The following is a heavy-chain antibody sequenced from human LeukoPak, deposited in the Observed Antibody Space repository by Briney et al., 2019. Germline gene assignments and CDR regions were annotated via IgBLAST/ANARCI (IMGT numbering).Heavy chain of an antibody. V-gene: IGHV3-48*04. CDR3: AKNVRYYYGSGSYYFDY. J-gene: IGHJ4*02. D-gene: IGHD3-10*01. CDR1: GFTFSSYS. CDR2: ISSSSSTI. Sequence: GGSLRLSCAASGFTFSSYSMNWVRQAPGKGLEWVSYISSSSSTIYYADSVKGRFTISRDNAKNSLYLQMNSLRAEDTAVYYCAKNVRYYYGSGSYYFDYWGQGTLVTVSS.